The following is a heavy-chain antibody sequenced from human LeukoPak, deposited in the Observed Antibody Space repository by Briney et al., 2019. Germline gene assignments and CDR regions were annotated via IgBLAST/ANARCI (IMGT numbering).Heavy chain of an antibody. CDR1: GFTFSSYE. D-gene: IGHD2-8*01. V-gene: IGHV3-48*03. CDR2: ISSSGSTI. Sequence: GGSLRLSCAASGFTFSSYEMNWVRQAPGKGLEWVSYISSSGSTIYYADSVKGRFTISRDNSKNTLYLQMNSLRAEDTAIYSCARARRMVYWFDPWGQGTLVTVSS. CDR3: ARARRMVYWFDP. J-gene: IGHJ5*02.